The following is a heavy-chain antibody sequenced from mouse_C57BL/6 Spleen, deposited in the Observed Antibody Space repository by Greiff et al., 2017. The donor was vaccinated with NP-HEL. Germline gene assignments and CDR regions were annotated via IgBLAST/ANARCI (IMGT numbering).Heavy chain of an antibody. CDR1: GFSLTSYG. Sequence: VQLKQSGPGLVAPSQRLSIPCTVSGFSLTSYGVHWVRQPPGKGLEWLGVIWAGGSTNYNSALMSRLSISKDNSKSQVFLKMNSLQTDDTDMYYCARLEDIWGQGTTLTVSS. J-gene: IGHJ2*01. D-gene: IGHD1-3*01. V-gene: IGHV2-9*02. CDR3: ARLEDI. CDR2: IWAGGST.